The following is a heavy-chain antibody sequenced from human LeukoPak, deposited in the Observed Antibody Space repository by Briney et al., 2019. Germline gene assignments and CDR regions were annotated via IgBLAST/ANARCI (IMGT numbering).Heavy chain of an antibody. V-gene: IGHV4-61*05. CDR3: ARATFTGDYFDY. Sequence: SETLSLTCTVSGGSISSSSYYWGWIRQPPGKGLEWIGYLYYSGSNSYNPSLKSRVTILADTSKNQFSLRLSSVTAADTAVYYCARATFTGDYFDYWGQGTLVTVSS. D-gene: IGHD2-8*02. CDR1: GGSISSSSYY. CDR2: LYYSGSN. J-gene: IGHJ4*02.